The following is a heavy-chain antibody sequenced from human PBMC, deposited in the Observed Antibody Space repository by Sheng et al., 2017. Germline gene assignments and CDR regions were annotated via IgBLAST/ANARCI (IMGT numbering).Heavy chain of an antibody. CDR2: ISSSGATI. V-gene: IGHV3-48*03. D-gene: IGHD3-16*01. CDR3: TRETDIIGDYWFDS. CDR1: RYPLSNYD. J-gene: IGHJ5*01. Sequence: EVQLVESGGGLEQPGGSLRLSCAASRYPLSNYDVNWVRQAPGKGLEWVSYISSSGATIYYADSVKGRFTISRDHARNSVNLQMNNLRSEDTAVYFCTRETDIIGDYWFDSWGQGTLVTVSS.